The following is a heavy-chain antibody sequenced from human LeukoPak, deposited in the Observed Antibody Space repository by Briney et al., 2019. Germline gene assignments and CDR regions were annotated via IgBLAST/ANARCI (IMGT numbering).Heavy chain of an antibody. CDR3: ARNKLGRGDAFDI. Sequence: ASVKVSCKASGYTFTSYDINWVRQATGQGLEWMGWMNPNSGNTGYAQKFQGRVAMTRNTSISTAYMELSSLRSEDTAVYYCARNKLGRGDAFDIWGQGTMVTVSS. D-gene: IGHD7-27*01. CDR2: MNPNSGNT. CDR1: GYTFTSYD. J-gene: IGHJ3*02. V-gene: IGHV1-8*01.